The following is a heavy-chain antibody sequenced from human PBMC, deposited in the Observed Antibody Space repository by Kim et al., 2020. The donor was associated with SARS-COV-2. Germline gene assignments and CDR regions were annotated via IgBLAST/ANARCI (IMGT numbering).Heavy chain of an antibody. J-gene: IGHJ6*02. V-gene: IGHV3-48*03. Sequence: GGSLRLSCATSGFTFNSYDMNWVRQAPGKGLEWISYIDNSGKTKFYADSVKGRFTISRDNAKNSLYLQMNSLRAEDTAVYYCARDLQDYYGSGSYHYYGMDDWGQGTTVTVSS. D-gene: IGHD3-10*01. CDR1: GFTFNSYD. CDR2: IDNSGKTK. CDR3: ARDLQDYYGSGSYHYYGMDD.